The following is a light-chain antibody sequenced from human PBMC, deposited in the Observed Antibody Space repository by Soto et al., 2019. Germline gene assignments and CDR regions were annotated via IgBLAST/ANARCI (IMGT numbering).Light chain of an antibody. CDR2: SNS. V-gene: IGLV1-40*01. CDR3: QSYDSSLSVGV. Sequence: QSVLTQPPSASGAPGQRVTISCTGSSSNIGAGYDVHWYQQLLGTAPKLLIYSNSNRPSGVPDRFSGSKSGTSASLAITGLQAEDEADYYCQSYDSSLSVGVFGGGTKVTVL. J-gene: IGLJ3*02. CDR1: SSNIGAGYD.